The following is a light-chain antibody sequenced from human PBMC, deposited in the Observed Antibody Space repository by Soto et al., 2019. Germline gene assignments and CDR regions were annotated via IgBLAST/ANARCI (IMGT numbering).Light chain of an antibody. V-gene: IGKV1-6*01. CDR3: LQDHNYFWT. CDR1: QDIRNY. J-gene: IGKJ1*01. CDR2: GES. Sequence: AVQMTQSPSSLSASVGDRVTITCRASQDIRNYLSWYQHKPGKAPKLLIYGESSLQSGVPSRFAGSGSGTDFTLTISGLQPEDSASYFCLQDHNYFWTFGQGTKVDVK.